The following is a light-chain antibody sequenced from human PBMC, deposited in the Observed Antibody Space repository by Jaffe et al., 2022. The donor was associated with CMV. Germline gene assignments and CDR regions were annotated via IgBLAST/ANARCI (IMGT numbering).Light chain of an antibody. J-gene: IGKJ1*01. Sequence: DIQMTQSPSSLAASVGDRVTITCRASQTNSKYLNWYQQRPGQAPKLLIYAASSLQSGVPSRFSGSGSGTDFTLTINDLQPEDFATYYCQQSDSTLWTFGQGTKVEIK. CDR2: AAS. CDR3: QQSDSTLWT. CDR1: QTNSKY. V-gene: IGKV1-39*01.